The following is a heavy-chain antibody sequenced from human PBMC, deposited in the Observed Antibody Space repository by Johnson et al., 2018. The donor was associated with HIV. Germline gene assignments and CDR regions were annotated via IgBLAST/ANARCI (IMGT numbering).Heavy chain of an antibody. Sequence: LLVESGGGVVQPGRSLRLSCAASGFTFSTYGMHWVRQAPGKWLEWVGHIKSKTDSGTRDYAAPVKGRFSISRDDSTNTAYLQMNSLTPEDTAVYYCASTIDIVPTGRSYDAFDIWGQGTLVTVSS. J-gene: IGHJ3*02. V-gene: IGHV3-15*01. CDR3: ASTIDIVPTGRSYDAFDI. CDR2: IKSKTDSGTR. CDR1: GFTFSTYG. D-gene: IGHD5-12*01.